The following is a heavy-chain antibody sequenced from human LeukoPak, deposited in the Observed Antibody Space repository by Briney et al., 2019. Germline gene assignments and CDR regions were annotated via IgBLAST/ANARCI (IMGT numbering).Heavy chain of an antibody. CDR2: ISSSSSYI. J-gene: IGHJ4*02. CDR3: ARGNDYSRYYFDY. CDR1: GFPFSSFS. V-gene: IGHV3-21*01. Sequence: GGSLRLSCAASGFPFSSFSMNWVRQAPGKGLEWVSSISSSSSYIYCADSLKGRFTISRDNAKNSLYLQMNSLRAEDTAVYYCARGNDYSRYYFDYWGQGTLVTVSS. D-gene: IGHD4-11*01.